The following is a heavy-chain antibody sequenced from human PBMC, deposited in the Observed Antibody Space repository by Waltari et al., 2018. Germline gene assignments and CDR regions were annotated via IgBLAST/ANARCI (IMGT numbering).Heavy chain of an antibody. D-gene: IGHD3-3*01. V-gene: IGHV4-39*01. CDR1: LPSIRSSSYC. Sequence: QVQLQESGPGLVRPSETLSLTCTVSLPSIRSSSYCWGWIRQPPGKGLEWIGSKYYTGSTNDNPSLKSRATISVDTSKGQFSLKLSSVTAADTAVYYCVRSFDFWSGTYYFDLWGQGTLVTVSS. CDR3: VRSFDFWSGTYYFDL. J-gene: IGHJ4*02. CDR2: KYYTGST.